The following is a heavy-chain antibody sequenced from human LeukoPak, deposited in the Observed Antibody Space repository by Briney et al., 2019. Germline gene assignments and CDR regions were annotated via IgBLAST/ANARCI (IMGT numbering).Heavy chain of an antibody. CDR3: ARSIAVAGTFRFDP. V-gene: IGHV1-18*01. D-gene: IGHD6-19*01. J-gene: IGHJ5*02. Sequence: ASVKVSCKASGYTFTSYGISWVRQAPGRGLEWMGWISAYNGNTNYAQKLQGRVTMTTDTSTSTAYMELRSLRSDDTAVYYCARSIAVAGTFRFDPWGQGTLVTVSS. CDR2: ISAYNGNT. CDR1: GYTFTSYG.